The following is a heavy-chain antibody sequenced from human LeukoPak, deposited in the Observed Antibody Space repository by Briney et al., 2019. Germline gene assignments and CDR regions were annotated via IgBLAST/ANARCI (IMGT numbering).Heavy chain of an antibody. V-gene: IGHV5-51*01. CDR2: IYPDDSDT. Sequence: GESLKIYCKGSGYSFTSYWICWGRQMPGKGLEWMGVIYPDDSDTRDSPSFHGQVTISADKSISTAYLQWSSLKASDTGMYYCARVNLAAAALFDFWGQGTLVTVSS. CDR1: GYSFTSYW. D-gene: IGHD6-13*01. CDR3: ARVNLAAAALFDF. J-gene: IGHJ4*02.